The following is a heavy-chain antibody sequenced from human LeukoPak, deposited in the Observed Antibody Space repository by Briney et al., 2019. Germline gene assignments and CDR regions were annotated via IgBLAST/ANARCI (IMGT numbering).Heavy chain of an antibody. V-gene: IGHV4-39*01. CDR3: ARLTELFWSGYYRPLYFDY. J-gene: IGHJ4*02. CDR2: IYYSGST. Sequence: SETLSLTCTVSGGSISSSSYYWGWIRQPPGKGLEWIGSIYYSGSTYYNPSLKSRVTISVDTSKNQFSLKLSSVTAADTAVYYCARLTELFWSGYYRPLYFDYWGQGTLVTVSS. D-gene: IGHD3-3*01. CDR1: GGSISSSSYY.